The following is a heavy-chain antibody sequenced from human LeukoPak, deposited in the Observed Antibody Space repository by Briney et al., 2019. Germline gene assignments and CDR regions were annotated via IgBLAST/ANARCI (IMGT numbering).Heavy chain of an antibody. Sequence: GGSLRLSCAASGFTFSSSWMHWVRQAPGKGLVWVSRINSDGSTTNYADSVKGRFTISRDNAQNSLYLQMNSLRAEDTAVYYCARGSSGWYFDYWGQGTLVTVSS. CDR1: GFTFSSSW. CDR3: ARGSSGWYFDY. V-gene: IGHV3-74*01. D-gene: IGHD6-19*01. CDR2: INSDGSTT. J-gene: IGHJ4*02.